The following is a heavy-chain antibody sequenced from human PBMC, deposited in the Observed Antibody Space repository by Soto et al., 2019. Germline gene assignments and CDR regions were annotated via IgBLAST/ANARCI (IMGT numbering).Heavy chain of an antibody. Sequence: KPSETLSLTCTVSGGSISNGGYYWSWIRQHPGKGLEWIGYIYYSGSTYYNPSLKSRVTISVDTSKNQFSLKLSSVTAADTAVYYCARSAAAGYGMDVWGQGTTVTVSS. CDR2: IYYSGST. D-gene: IGHD6-13*01. V-gene: IGHV4-31*03. CDR3: ARSAAAGYGMDV. CDR1: GGSISNGGYY. J-gene: IGHJ6*02.